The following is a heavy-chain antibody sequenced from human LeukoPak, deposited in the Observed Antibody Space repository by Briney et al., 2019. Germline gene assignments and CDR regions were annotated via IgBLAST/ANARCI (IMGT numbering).Heavy chain of an antibody. D-gene: IGHD1-26*01. CDR1: GGSISSYY. J-gene: IGHJ6*03. V-gene: IGHV4-59*01. CDR3: ATVQQGANYYYMDV. CDR2: IHYSGST. Sequence: SETLSLTCTVSGGSISSYYWSWIRQPPGKGLEWIGYIHYSGSTNYNPSLKSRVTISVDMSKSQFSLKLSSVTAEDTAVYYCATVQQGANYYYMDVWGKGTTVTVSS.